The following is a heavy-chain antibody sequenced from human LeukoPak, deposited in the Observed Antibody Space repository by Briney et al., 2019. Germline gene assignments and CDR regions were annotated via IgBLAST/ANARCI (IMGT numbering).Heavy chain of an antibody. J-gene: IGHJ4*02. CDR3: ARDGYSGYRFDY. V-gene: IGHV1-18*01. CDR2: ISAYNGNT. D-gene: IGHD5-12*01. CDR1: GYTFTSYG. Sequence: ASVKVSCKASGYTFTSYGISWVRPATGQGLEWMGWISAYNGNTNYAQKLQGRVAMTTDTSMSTAYRELRRMRSDNTAVYYWARDGYSGYRFDYWGLGTLVTVSS.